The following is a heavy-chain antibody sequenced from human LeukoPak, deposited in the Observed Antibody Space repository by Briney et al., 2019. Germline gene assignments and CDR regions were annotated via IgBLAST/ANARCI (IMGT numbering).Heavy chain of an antibody. CDR3: ARADRLHGGPYLIGP. J-gene: IGHJ5*02. Sequence: ASVKVSCKASGYSFTDYYMHWVRQAPGQGLEWMGWINLNNGDIKSAQKFQGRVTMTRDTSITAVYMEVSWLTSDDTAIYYCARADRLHGGPYLIGPWGQGTLVTVSS. CDR1: GYSFTDYY. CDR2: INLNNGDI. V-gene: IGHV1-2*02. D-gene: IGHD2-21*01.